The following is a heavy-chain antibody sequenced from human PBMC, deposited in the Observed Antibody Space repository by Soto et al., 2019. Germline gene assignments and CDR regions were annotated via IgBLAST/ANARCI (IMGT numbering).Heavy chain of an antibody. J-gene: IGHJ6*02. D-gene: IGHD2-2*02. Sequence: GASEKVSCKASGYTFTSYDINWLRQATGQLLEWMGWMNPTSGNAGYAQKFQGRGTMTRNSSICTAYLELSSLRYEDTAVYYCARGYCSSPSCDNTGYGMDVWGQGTTVTVSS. CDR3: ARGYCSSPSCDNTGYGMDV. CDR2: MNPTSGNA. V-gene: IGHV1-8*02. CDR1: GYTFTSYD.